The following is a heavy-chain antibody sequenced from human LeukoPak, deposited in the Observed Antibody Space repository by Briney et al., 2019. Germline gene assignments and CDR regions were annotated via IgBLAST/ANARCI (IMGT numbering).Heavy chain of an antibody. CDR3: ARFSGTYYFDY. V-gene: IGHV4-59*01. J-gene: IGHJ4*02. CDR1: GGSISSYY. Sequence: SETLSLTCTVSGGSISSYYWSWIRQPPGKGLEWIGYIYYSGSTNYNPSLKSRVTISVDTSKNQFSLKLSSVTAADTAVYYCARFSGTYYFDYWGQGTLVTV. CDR2: IYYSGST.